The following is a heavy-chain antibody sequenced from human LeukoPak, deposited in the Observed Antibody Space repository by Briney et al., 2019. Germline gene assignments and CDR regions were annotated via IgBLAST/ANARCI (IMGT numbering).Heavy chain of an antibody. Sequence: PGGSLRLSCAASGFTFSSYGMHWVRQAPGKGLEWVAFIRYDGTNKYYADSVKGRFTISRDNSKDTLPLQMNSLKPEDTAVYYCAKDRDWASSVGTDFDFWGQGTLVTVSS. CDR2: IRYDGTNK. D-gene: IGHD3-9*01. CDR1: GFTFSSYG. J-gene: IGHJ4*02. V-gene: IGHV3-30*02. CDR3: AKDRDWASSVGTDFDF.